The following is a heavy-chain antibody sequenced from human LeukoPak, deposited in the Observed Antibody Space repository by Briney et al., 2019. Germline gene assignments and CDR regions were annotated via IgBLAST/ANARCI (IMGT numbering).Heavy chain of an antibody. Sequence: PGGSLRLSCAASGFTFSSYGMHWVRQAPGKGLEWVAFIRYDGSNKYYADSVKGRFTISRDNSKNTLYLQMNSLRAEDTAVYYCARRVTDAFDIWGQGTMVTVSS. CDR3: ARRVTDAFDI. D-gene: IGHD2-8*01. J-gene: IGHJ3*02. CDR2: IRYDGSNK. CDR1: GFTFSSYG. V-gene: IGHV3-30*02.